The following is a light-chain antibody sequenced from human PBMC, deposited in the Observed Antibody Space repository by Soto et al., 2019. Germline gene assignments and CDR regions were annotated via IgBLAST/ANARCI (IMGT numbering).Light chain of an antibody. CDR3: QHYNSYSEA. CDR2: KAS. CDR1: PTISSW. J-gene: IGKJ1*01. Sequence: DIQMTQSPSTLSGSVGARVTITCRARPTISSWLAWYQQKPGKAPKLLIYKASTLKSGVPSRFSGSGSGTEFTLTISSLQPDDFATYYCQHYNSYSEAFGQGTKVELK. V-gene: IGKV1-5*03.